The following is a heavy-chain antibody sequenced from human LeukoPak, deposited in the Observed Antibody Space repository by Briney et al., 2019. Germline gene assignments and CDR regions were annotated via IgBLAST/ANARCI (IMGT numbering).Heavy chain of an antibody. CDR1: GFTFSGYW. Sequence: GGSLRLSCTASGFTFSGYWMNWVRQAPGKGLEWVSSISSSSTYIFDADSVKGRFTISRDNAKSSVYLQMNDLRAEDTAVYYCASRNWGWGQGTLVTVSS. V-gene: IGHV3-21*01. J-gene: IGHJ4*02. D-gene: IGHD3-16*01. CDR3: ASRNWG. CDR2: ISSSSTYI.